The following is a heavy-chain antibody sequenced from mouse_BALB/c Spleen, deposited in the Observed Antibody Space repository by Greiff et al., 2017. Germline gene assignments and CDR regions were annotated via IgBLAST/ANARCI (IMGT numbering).Heavy chain of an antibody. CDR3: ARKKGTGGFAY. CDR1: GYSITSDYA. Sequence: EVQLQESGPGLVKPSQSLSLTCTVTGYSITSDYAWNWIRQFPGNKLEWMGYISYSGSTSYNPSLKSRISITRDTSKNQFFLQLNSVTTEDTATYYCARKKGTGGFAYWGQGTLVTVSA. V-gene: IGHV3-2*02. D-gene: IGHD3-1*01. CDR2: ISYSGST. J-gene: IGHJ3*01.